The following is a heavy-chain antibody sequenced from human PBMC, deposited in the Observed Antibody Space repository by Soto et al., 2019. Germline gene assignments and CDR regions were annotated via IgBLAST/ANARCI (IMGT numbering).Heavy chain of an antibody. D-gene: IGHD6-19*01. J-gene: IGHJ4*02. CDR1: GGIFRSFA. CDR2: VIPIFGST. CDR3: AREREAGQPYFDY. V-gene: IGHV1-69*01. Sequence: QVQLVQSGAEVKKPGSSVKVSCKASGGIFRSFAISWVRQAPGQGLEWMGGVIPIFGSTNYAQKFQGRVTIIADESTSTAYTELSNLRSDDTAVYYCAREREAGQPYFDYWGQGTLVTVSS.